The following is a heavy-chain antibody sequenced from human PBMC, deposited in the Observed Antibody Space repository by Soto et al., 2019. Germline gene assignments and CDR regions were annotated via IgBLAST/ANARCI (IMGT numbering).Heavy chain of an antibody. D-gene: IGHD7-27*01. V-gene: IGHV1-8*01. CDR2: MSPKTANT. CDR1: GYTFTSYD. J-gene: IGHJ5*01. CDR3: TGGPPNWGFDS. Sequence: GASLKVSCKASGYTFTSYDINWVRQTAGQGLEWMGWMSPKTANTGYAQKFQDRVTMTRSTSISTAYMELSSLTSEDTAVYYCTGGPPNWGFDSWGQGTPVTVSS.